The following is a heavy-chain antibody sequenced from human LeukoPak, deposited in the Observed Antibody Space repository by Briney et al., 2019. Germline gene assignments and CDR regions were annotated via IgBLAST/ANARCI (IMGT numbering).Heavy chain of an antibody. J-gene: IGHJ6*03. D-gene: IGHD4-11*01. Sequence: ASVKVSCKASGYTFTGYYMHWVRQAPGQGLEWMGWINPNSGGTNYAQKFQGRVTMTRDTSISTAYTELSRLRSDDTAVYYCARDEEIGDYSFPYYYMDVWGKGTTVTVSS. CDR1: GYTFTGYY. V-gene: IGHV1-2*02. CDR3: ARDEEIGDYSFPYYYMDV. CDR2: INPNSGGT.